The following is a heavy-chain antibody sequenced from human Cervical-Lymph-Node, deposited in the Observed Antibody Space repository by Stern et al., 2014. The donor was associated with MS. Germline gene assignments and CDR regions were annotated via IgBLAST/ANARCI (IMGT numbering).Heavy chain of an antibody. Sequence: QVQLVQSGAEVKKPGSSGRASARAFEGPFRSNVPSWGRQAPGKGLGWWGGIIPIFDTADYAQKFQGRVTITADESTSTVYMELTSLRSEDTAVYYCARGSTVVTDYFDYWGQGTLVTVSS. CDR1: EGPFRSNV. V-gene: IGHV1-69*01. J-gene: IGHJ4*02. CDR3: ARGSTVVTDYFDY. CDR2: IIPIFDTA. D-gene: IGHD4-23*01.